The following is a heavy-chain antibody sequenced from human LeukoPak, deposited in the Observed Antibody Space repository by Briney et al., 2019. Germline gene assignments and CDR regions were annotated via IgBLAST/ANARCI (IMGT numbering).Heavy chain of an antibody. J-gene: IGHJ4*02. Sequence: GGSLRLSCAASRFTFSSYAMHWVRQAPGKGLEWVAVISYDGSNKYYADSVKGRFTISRDNSKDTLYLQMNSLRAEDTAVYYCARVVTRVGAPTFDYWGQGTLVTVSS. V-gene: IGHV3-30*04. CDR2: ISYDGSNK. D-gene: IGHD1-26*01. CDR1: RFTFSSYA. CDR3: ARVVTRVGAPTFDY.